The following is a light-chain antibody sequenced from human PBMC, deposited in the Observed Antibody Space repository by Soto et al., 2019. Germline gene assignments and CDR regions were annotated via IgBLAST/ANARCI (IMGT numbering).Light chain of an antibody. CDR1: QSVLYSSNSKNY. CDR3: QQYYTTPET. CDR2: WAS. J-gene: IGKJ2*01. V-gene: IGKV4-1*01. Sequence: DIVMTQSPDSLAVSLGDRATINCKSSQSVLYSSNSKNYLAWFQQKPGQPPNLLIYWASTRESGVPDRFSGSGSGTDFTRTISSLQAEDVAVYYCQQYYTTPETFGQGTKLEIK.